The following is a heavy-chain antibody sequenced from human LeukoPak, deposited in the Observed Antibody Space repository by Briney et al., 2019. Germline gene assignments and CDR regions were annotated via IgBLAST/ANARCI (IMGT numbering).Heavy chain of an antibody. CDR2: INTNTGNP. V-gene: IGHV7-4-1*02. J-gene: IGHJ5*02. D-gene: IGHD2-15*01. Sequence: ASVKVSCKASGYTFTSYAMNWVRQAPGQGLEWMGWINTNTGNPTYAQGFTGRFVFSLDTSVSTAYLQISSLKAEDTAVYYCARHPGKGRYCSGGSCYSGFDDWFDPWGQGTLVTVSS. CDR1: GYTFTSYA. CDR3: ARHPGKGRYCSGGSCYSGFDDWFDP.